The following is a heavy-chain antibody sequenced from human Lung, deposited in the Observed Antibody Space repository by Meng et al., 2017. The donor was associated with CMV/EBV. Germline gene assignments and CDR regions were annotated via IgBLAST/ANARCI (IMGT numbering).Heavy chain of an antibody. CDR1: GFTFSAYA. V-gene: IGHV3-21*04. CDR3: ARSWDGMDV. D-gene: IGHD3-16*01. Sequence: GESLKISCAASGFTFSAYAMNWVRQTPGKGLEWVSSISTTSTYIYYSDSVKGRFTISRDNAKNSLYLQMSSLRAEDTALYYCARSWDGMDVWGQGTPVTVSS. J-gene: IGHJ6*02. CDR2: ISTTSTYI.